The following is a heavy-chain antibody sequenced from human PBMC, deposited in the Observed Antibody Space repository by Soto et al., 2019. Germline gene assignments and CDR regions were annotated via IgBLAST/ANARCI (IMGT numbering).Heavy chain of an antibody. Sequence: ASVKVSCKASGYTFTTYFMHWVRQAPGQGLEWLGLINPSGGSTTYALKFQGRVTMTRDTSTGAVYMELRSLRSDDTVVYYCARETYYDILTGYESNWFDPWGQGTLVTVSS. CDR1: GYTFTTYF. CDR2: INPSGGST. CDR3: ARETYYDILTGYESNWFDP. V-gene: IGHV1-46*01. J-gene: IGHJ5*02. D-gene: IGHD3-9*01.